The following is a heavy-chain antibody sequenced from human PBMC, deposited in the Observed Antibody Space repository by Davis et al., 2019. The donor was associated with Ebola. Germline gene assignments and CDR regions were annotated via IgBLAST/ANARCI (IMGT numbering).Heavy chain of an antibody. CDR1: GFTFSSYA. Sequence: GESLKISCAASGFTFSSYAMSWVRQAPGKGREWVSAISGSGGSTYDADSVKGRFTISRDNSKNTLYLQMNSLRAEDTAVYYCAKDTDGTARPRWFDPWGQGTLVTVSS. V-gene: IGHV3-23*01. J-gene: IGHJ5*02. CDR2: ISGSGGST. CDR3: AKDTDGTARPRWFDP. D-gene: IGHD1/OR15-1a*01.